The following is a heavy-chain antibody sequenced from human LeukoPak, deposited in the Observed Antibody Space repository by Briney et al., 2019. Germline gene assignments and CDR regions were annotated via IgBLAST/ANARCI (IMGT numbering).Heavy chain of an antibody. D-gene: IGHD6-19*01. Sequence: ASVKVSCKASGYTFTGYYMHWVRQAPGQGLEWMGWINPNSGGTNYAQKFQDRVTMTRDTSISTAYMELSRLRSDDTAVYYCARSCSSGWLEGYYFDYWGQGTLVTVSS. J-gene: IGHJ4*02. CDR2: INPNSGGT. CDR3: ARSCSSGWLEGYYFDY. V-gene: IGHV1-2*02. CDR1: GYTFTGYY.